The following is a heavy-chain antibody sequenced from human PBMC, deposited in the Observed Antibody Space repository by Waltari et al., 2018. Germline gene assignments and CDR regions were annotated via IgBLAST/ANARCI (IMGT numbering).Heavy chain of an antibody. D-gene: IGHD5-12*01. V-gene: IGHV4-39*01. J-gene: IGHJ3*01. CDR3: ATYIGASVGTAAFDV. Sequence: QLQLQESAPRLVRASGTLPRICRVSGGCITCKYHYWAWIRQSPGQGLEWIGTVSYSGTTYISPSLKSRVSVSRDTSKNQVSLILGSVTAADMAVYYCATYIGASVGTAAFDVWGQGTMVTVSS. CDR1: GGCITCKYHY. CDR2: VSYSGTT.